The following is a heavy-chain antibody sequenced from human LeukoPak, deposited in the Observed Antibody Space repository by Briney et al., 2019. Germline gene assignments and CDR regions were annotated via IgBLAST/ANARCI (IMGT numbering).Heavy chain of an antibody. CDR3: ARSSGWYGAYYFDY. CDR1: GGSISSYY. CDR2: IYTSGST. V-gene: IGHV4-4*07. Sequence: SETLSLTCTVSGGSISSYYWSWIRQPAGKGLEWIGRIYTSGSTNYNPSLKSRVTMSVDTSKNRFSLKLSSVTAADTAVYYCARSSGWYGAYYFDYWGQGTLVTVSS. J-gene: IGHJ4*02. D-gene: IGHD6-19*01.